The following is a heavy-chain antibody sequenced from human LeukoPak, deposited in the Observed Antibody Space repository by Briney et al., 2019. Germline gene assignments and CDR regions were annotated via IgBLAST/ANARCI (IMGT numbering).Heavy chain of an antibody. CDR2: IKPNSGGT. CDR1: GYTFTGYY. V-gene: IGHV1-2*02. D-gene: IGHD5-12*01. CDR3: ARGGYSGYELPEG. Sequence: GASVKVSCKASGYTFTGYYMHWVRQAPGQGLEWMGWIKPNSGGTNYAQKFQGRVTMTRDTSISTAYMELSRLRSDDTAVYYSARGGYSGYELPEGWGQGTLVTVSP. J-gene: IGHJ4*02.